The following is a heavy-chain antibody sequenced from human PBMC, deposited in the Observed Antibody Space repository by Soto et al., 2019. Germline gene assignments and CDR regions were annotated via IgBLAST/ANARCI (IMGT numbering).Heavy chain of an antibody. J-gene: IGHJ5*02. CDR3: AKEYYDILTGYWNWFDP. CDR1: GFTFSSYA. Sequence: GGSLRLSCAASGFTFSSYAMSWVRQAPGKGLEWVSAISGSGGSTYYADSVKGRFTISRDNSKNTLYLQMNSLRAEDTAVYYCAKEYYDILTGYWNWFDPWGQGTLVTGLL. D-gene: IGHD3-9*01. CDR2: ISGSGGST. V-gene: IGHV3-23*01.